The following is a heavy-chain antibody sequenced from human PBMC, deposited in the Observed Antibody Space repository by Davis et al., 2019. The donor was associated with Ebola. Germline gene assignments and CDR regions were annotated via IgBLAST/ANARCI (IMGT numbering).Heavy chain of an antibody. CDR1: GFTFSSYS. J-gene: IGHJ6*02. D-gene: IGHD1-1*01. Sequence: GGSLRLSCAASGFTFSSYSMNWVRQAPGKGLEYVSAISSNGGSTYYADSVKGRFTISRDNSKNTLYLQMSSLRAEDTAVYYCVKYGDSPWSMDVWGQGTTVTVSS. V-gene: IGHV3-64D*06. CDR2: ISSNGGST. CDR3: VKYGDSPWSMDV.